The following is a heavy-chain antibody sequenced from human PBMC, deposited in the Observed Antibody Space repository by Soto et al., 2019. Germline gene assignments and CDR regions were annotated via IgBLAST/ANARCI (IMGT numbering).Heavy chain of an antibody. Sequence: GASVKVSCKASGGTFSSYAISWLRQAPGQGLEWMGGIIPIFGTANYAQKFQGRVTITADESTSTAYMELSSLRSEDTAVYYCARGVAAAGYYYYGMDVWGQGTTVTVSS. J-gene: IGHJ6*02. V-gene: IGHV1-69*13. CDR2: IIPIFGTA. CDR1: GGTFSSYA. D-gene: IGHD6-13*01. CDR3: ARGVAAAGYYYYGMDV.